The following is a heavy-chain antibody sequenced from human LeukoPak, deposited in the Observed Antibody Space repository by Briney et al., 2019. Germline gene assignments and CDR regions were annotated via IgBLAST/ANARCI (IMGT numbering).Heavy chain of an antibody. CDR3: AREVMDNLRFDY. D-gene: IGHD1-14*01. CDR2: INPSGGDT. CDR1: GYTFTSYY. Sequence: APLKVSCKASGYTFTSYYMHWVRQAPGQGLEWMGIINPSGGDTSYAQKFQGRLTMTRDTSTNTVYMELTSLRSEDTAVYYCAREVMDNLRFDYWGQGTLVTVSS. V-gene: IGHV1-46*01. J-gene: IGHJ4*02.